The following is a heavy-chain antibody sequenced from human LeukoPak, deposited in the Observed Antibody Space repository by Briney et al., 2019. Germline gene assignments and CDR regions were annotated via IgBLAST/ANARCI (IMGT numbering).Heavy chain of an antibody. CDR3: ARYNWNTWFDP. J-gene: IGHJ5*02. CDR2: IRYSGHT. D-gene: IGHD1-1*01. CDR1: GDSVSNDRYY. V-gene: IGHV4-61*01. Sequence: SETLSLICTVSGDSVSNDRYYWTWIRQSPGKGLEWIEYIRYSGHTNYNPSLDTRVTISLDASKNQLSLRLYSVTAADTAMYYCARYNWNTWFDPWGQGALVTVSS.